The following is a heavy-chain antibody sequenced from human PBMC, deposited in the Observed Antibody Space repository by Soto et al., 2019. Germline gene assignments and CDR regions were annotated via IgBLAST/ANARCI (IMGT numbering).Heavy chain of an antibody. J-gene: IGHJ5*02. V-gene: IGHV4-31*03. D-gene: IGHD3-22*01. CDR1: GGSISSGGYY. CDR2: IYYSGST. CDR3: ARVRSYYYDSSGYPNWFDP. Sequence: SETLSLTCTVSGGSISSGGYYWSWIRQHPGKGLEWIVYIYYSGSTYYNPSLKSRVTISVDTSKNQFSLKLSSVTAADTAVYYCARVRSYYYDSSGYPNWFDPWGQGTLVTVSS.